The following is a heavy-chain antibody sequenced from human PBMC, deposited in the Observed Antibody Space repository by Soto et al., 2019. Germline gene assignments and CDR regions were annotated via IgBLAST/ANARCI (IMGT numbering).Heavy chain of an antibody. D-gene: IGHD5-18*01. V-gene: IGHV3-48*02. Sequence: EVQLVESGGGLVQPGGSLRLSCVASGFTFSTYSMNWVRQAPGKGLEWVSYISSSSSTIYYADSVKGRFTISRDNAENSLYLQMNSLRDEDTAVYYCARDPYRSYSYGSSADYWGQGTLVAVSS. CDR3: ARDPYRSYSYGSSADY. CDR2: ISSSSSTI. J-gene: IGHJ4*02. CDR1: GFTFSTYS.